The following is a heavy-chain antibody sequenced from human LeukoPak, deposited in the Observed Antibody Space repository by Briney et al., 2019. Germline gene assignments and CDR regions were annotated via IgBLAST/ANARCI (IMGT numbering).Heavy chain of an antibody. V-gene: IGHV3-30-3*01. Sequence: PGGSLRLSCAASGFTFSSYAMHWVRQAPGKGLEWVAVISYDGSNKYYADSVKGRFTISRDNSKNTLYLQMNSLRPDDTAVYYCARDRNSGTYFEYFQHWGQGTLVTVSS. D-gene: IGHD1-26*01. CDR2: ISYDGSNK. J-gene: IGHJ1*01. CDR1: GFTFSSYA. CDR3: ARDRNSGTYFEYFQH.